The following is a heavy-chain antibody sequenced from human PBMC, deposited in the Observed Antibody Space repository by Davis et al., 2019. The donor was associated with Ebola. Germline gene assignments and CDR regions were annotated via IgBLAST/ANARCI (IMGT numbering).Heavy chain of an antibody. V-gene: IGHV3-48*01. J-gene: IGHJ4*02. CDR1: GFTFSSYS. CDR2: ISSSSSTI. D-gene: IGHD6-19*01. Sequence: GESLKISCAASGFTFSSYSMNWVRQAPGKGLEWVSYISSSSSTIYYADSVKGRFTISRDNSKNTLYLQMNSLRAEDTAVYYCARPSSIAVAGNDYWGQGTLVTVSS. CDR3: ARPSSIAVAGNDY.